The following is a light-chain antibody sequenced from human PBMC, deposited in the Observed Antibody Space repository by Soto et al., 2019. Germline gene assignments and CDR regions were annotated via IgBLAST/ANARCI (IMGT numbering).Light chain of an antibody. CDR3: QQYCTIPPT. CDR2: WAS. V-gene: IGKV4-1*01. Sequence: DIVMTQSPDSLAVSLGERATINCEPSQSVLYSSNNKNYLAWYQQKPGQPPKLLIYWASTRESGVPDRFSGSGSGTDFTLTISSLQAEDVAVYYCQQYCTIPPTFGQGTKVEIK. CDR1: QSVLYSSNNKNY. J-gene: IGKJ1*01.